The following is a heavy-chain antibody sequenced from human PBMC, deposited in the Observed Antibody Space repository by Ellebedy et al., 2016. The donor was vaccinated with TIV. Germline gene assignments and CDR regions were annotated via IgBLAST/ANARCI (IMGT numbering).Heavy chain of an antibody. CDR1: GYTFTGYY. CDR2: INPNSGGT. V-gene: IGHV1-2*04. J-gene: IGHJ3*02. CDR3: ARENHRDAFDI. Sequence: ASVKVSCXASGYTFTGYYMHWVRQAPGQGLEWMGWINPNSGGTNYAQKFQGWVTMTRDTSISTAYMELSRLRSDDTAVYYCARENHRDAFDIWGQGTMVTVSS.